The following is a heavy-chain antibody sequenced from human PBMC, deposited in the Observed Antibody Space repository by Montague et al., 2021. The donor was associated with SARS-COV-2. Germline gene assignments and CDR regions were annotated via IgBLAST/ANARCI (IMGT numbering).Heavy chain of an antibody. J-gene: IGHJ3*02. Sequence: CAISGDSVAELRGRSEEHTHELQSQFQFVCRPHHGYRKFDHYEVXMKGRISIKADTSKNQFSLQLDSVTPEDTAVYYCARGDGLGPYTGYAFDIWGQGTLVTVSS. CDR1: GDSVAELRGR. CDR2: PHHGYRKFD. V-gene: IGHV6-1*01. CDR3: ARGDGLGPYTGYAFDI. D-gene: IGHD3-16*01.